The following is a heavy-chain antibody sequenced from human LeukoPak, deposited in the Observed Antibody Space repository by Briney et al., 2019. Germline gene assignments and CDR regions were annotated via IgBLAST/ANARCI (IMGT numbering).Heavy chain of an antibody. V-gene: IGHV3-53*01. J-gene: IGHJ4*02. CDR1: GIAVIGNY. D-gene: IGHD1-26*01. Sequence: GGSLRLSCAASGIAVIGNYMSWVRQPPGKGLEWVSFISINTDTFYADSVRGRFTISRDSSKNTLFLQMNSLRDEDSAVYYCAIAQSWDELFDSWGQGILVTVSS. CDR3: AIAQSWDELFDS. CDR2: ISINTDT.